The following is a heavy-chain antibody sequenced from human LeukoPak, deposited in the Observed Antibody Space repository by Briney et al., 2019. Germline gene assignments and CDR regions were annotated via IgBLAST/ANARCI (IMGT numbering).Heavy chain of an antibody. CDR2: ISGSGGST. CDR1: GFTFSSHA. Sequence: PGGSLRLSCAASGFTFSSHAMSWVRQAPGKGLEWVSAISGSGGSTYYADSVKGRFTISRDNSKNTLYLQMNSLRAEDTAVYYCAKRLAYSSSWYYFDYWGQGTLVTVSS. D-gene: IGHD6-13*01. CDR3: AKRLAYSSSWYYFDY. V-gene: IGHV3-23*01. J-gene: IGHJ4*02.